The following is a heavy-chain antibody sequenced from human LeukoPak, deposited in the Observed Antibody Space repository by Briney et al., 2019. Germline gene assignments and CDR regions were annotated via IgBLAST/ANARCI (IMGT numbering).Heavy chain of an antibody. D-gene: IGHD6-19*01. CDR2: VSAGGTT. Sequence: SETLSLTCTVSGDSISPYYWSWIRQSAEKGLQWIGRVSAGGTTDYNPSLKSRVTMSVDTSKTQFSLKMTSVTAADTAVYYCSRGGGQWLIPDFDYWGQGLLVIVSS. CDR1: GDSISPYY. CDR3: SRGGGQWLIPDFDY. J-gene: IGHJ4*02. V-gene: IGHV4-4*07.